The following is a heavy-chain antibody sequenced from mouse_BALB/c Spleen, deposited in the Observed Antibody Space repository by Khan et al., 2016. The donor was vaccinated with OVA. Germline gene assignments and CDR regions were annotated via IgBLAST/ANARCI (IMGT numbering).Heavy chain of an antibody. V-gene: IGHV5-6-5*01. CDR2: ISSGGST. J-gene: IGHJ3*01. Sequence: EVELVESGGGLVKPGGSLKFSCAASGFTFSNYAMSWVRQTPEKRLEWVASISSGGSTYYPDSVKGRFTISRDNARNILYLQMSSLRSEDTAMYYCARVYWFTYWGQGTLVTVSA. CDR3: ARVYWFTY. CDR1: GFTFSNYA.